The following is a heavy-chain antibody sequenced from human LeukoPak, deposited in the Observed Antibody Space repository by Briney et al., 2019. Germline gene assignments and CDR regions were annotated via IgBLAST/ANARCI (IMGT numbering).Heavy chain of an antibody. CDR2: VYYTGNT. Sequence: SETLSLTCTVSDASISNTNYYWSWVRQPPGKGLEWIGSVYYTGNTYYNPSLQSRATISVDPSKNQFSLKLSSVTAADTAVYYCARFAPGSYFDYWGQGTLVSVSS. CDR1: DASISNTNYY. CDR3: ARFAPGSYFDY. V-gene: IGHV4-39*07. D-gene: IGHD3-10*01. J-gene: IGHJ4*02.